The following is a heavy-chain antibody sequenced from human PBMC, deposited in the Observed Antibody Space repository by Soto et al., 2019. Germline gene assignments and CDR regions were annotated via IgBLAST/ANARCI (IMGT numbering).Heavy chain of an antibody. CDR2: INPSGGST. Sequence: QVQLVQSGAEVKKPGASVKVSCKASGYTFTSYYMHWVRQAPGQGLEWMGIINPSGGSTSYAQKFQGRVTMTRDTSTSTVYMELSSLRSEDTAVYYCAREGNDYGDSDYFDYWGQGTLVTVSS. V-gene: IGHV1-46*01. J-gene: IGHJ4*02. CDR1: GYTFTSYY. D-gene: IGHD4-17*01. CDR3: AREGNDYGDSDYFDY.